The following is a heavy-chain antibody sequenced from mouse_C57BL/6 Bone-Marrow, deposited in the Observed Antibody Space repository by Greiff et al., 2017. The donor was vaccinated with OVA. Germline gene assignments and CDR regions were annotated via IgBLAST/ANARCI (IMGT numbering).Heavy chain of an antibody. CDR2: INPNNGGT. CDR3: SRNIYYGNYYAMDY. D-gene: IGHD2-1*01. V-gene: IGHV1-26*01. Sequence: EVQLQQSGPELVKPGASVKISCKASGYTFTDYYMNWVKQSHGKSLEWIGDINPNNGGTSYNQKFKGKATLTVDKSSSTAYMELRSLTSEDSAVYYCSRNIYYGNYYAMDYWGQGTSVTVSS. J-gene: IGHJ4*01. CDR1: GYTFTDYY.